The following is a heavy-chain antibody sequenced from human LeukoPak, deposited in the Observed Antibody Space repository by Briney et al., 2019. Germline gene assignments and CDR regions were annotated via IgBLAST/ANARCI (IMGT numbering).Heavy chain of an antibody. J-gene: IGHJ4*02. CDR1: GFTLDDYG. CDR2: INWNGGST. CDR3: ARDLNGDYNFDY. Sequence: GGSLRLSCAASGFTLDDYGMSWVRQAPGKGLEWVSGINWNGGSTGYADSVKGRFTISRDNAKNSLYLQMNSLRAEDTALYYCARDLNGDYNFDYWGQGTLVTVSS. D-gene: IGHD4-17*01. V-gene: IGHV3-20*04.